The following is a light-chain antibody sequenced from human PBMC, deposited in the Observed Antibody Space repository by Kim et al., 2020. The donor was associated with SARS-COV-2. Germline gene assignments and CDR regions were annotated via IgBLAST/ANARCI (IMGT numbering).Light chain of an antibody. J-gene: IGKJ5*01. CDR2: RTS. V-gene: IGKV1-6*01. Sequence: AIQMTQSPSSLSASVGDRVTITCRASQDISNQLGWYMQKPGEAPELLIYRTSTVQSGVPSRFSGSGFGTVFTLTISSLQPEDFATYYCLQDYNYPLTFGQGTRLEIK. CDR1: QDISNQ. CDR3: LQDYNYPLT.